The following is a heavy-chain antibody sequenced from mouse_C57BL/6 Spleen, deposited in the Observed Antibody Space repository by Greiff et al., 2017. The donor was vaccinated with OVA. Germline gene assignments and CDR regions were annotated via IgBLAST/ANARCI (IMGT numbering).Heavy chain of an antibody. CDR1: GFSLTSYG. Sequence: QVHVKESGPGLVAPSQSLSITCTVTGFSLTSYGVSWVRQPPGKGLEWLGVIWGDGSTNYPSPLISRLSISNDNSKSQVFLKLNSLQTDATATYYWAKPRYYGCADWGQGTLVTVSA. V-gene: IGHV2-3*01. CDR3: AKPRYYGCAD. CDR2: IWGDGST. J-gene: IGHJ3*01. D-gene: IGHD1-2*01.